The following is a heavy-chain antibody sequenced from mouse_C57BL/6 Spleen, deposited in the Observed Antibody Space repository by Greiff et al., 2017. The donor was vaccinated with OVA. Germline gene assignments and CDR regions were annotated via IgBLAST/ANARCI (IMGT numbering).Heavy chain of an antibody. V-gene: IGHV3-6*01. J-gene: IGHJ2*01. CDR1: GYSITSGYY. CDR2: ISYDGSN. D-gene: IGHD4-1*01. CDR3: ARDNWHFDY. Sequence: EVKLQESGPGLVKPSQSLSLTCSVTGYSITSGYYWNWIRQFPGNKLEWMGYISYDGSNNYNPSLKNRISITRDTSKNQFFLKLNSVTTEDTATYYCARDNWHFDYWGQGTTLTVSS.